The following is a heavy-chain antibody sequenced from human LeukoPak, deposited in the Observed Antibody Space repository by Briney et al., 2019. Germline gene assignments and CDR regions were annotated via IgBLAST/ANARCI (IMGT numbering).Heavy chain of an antibody. CDR2: IYYSGST. CDR3: ARGSRNFDY. Sequence: KPSETLSLTCTVSGGSISSHYWSWIRQPPGKGLEWIGYIYYSGSTNYNPSLKSRVTISVDTFKNQFSLKLSSVTAADTAVYYCARGSRNFDYWGQGTLVTVSS. J-gene: IGHJ4*02. V-gene: IGHV4-59*11. CDR1: GGSISSHY.